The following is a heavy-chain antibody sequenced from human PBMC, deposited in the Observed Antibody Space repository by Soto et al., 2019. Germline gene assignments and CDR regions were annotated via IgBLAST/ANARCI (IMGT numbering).Heavy chain of an antibody. CDR2: IYYSGAT. CDR3: ARYQGSGNAYFQH. D-gene: IGHD3-10*01. CDR1: GGSLSIPNYY. V-gene: IGHV4-31*03. J-gene: IGHJ1*01. Sequence: QVQLQESGPGLVKPSQTLSLTCTVSGGSLSIPNYYWSWMRQRPGKGLEWIACIYYSGATYFNPSLQSRVSISIDTSKNQFSLKLSSVTAADTAFYYCARYQGSGNAYFQHWGQGTLVTVSS.